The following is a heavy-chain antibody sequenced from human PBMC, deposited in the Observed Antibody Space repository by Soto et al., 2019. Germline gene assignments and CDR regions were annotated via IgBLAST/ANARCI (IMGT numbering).Heavy chain of an antibody. D-gene: IGHD3-3*01. Sequence: QVHLVESGGGVVQPGRSLRLSCEASGFTFGSYGMFWIRQAPGKGLEWMAVIWFDGSYKYYADSVKGRFTISRDNSNNTVYLQMSSLRAEDSAVYYCARGLELEDYFYGMDAWGQGTTVTVSS. CDR1: GFTFGSYG. V-gene: IGHV3-33*01. CDR2: IWFDGSYK. CDR3: ARGLELEDYFYGMDA. J-gene: IGHJ6*01.